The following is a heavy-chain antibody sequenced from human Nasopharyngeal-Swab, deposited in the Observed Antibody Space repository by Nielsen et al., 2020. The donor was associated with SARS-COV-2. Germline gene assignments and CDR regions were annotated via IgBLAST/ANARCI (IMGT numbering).Heavy chain of an antibody. CDR2: VDHNGST. V-gene: IGHV4-39*07. J-gene: IGHJ4*02. Sequence: WIRQPPGKGLEWIGSVDHNGSTDYNPSLKSRVTISLDTSKKQFSLKLNSVSAADTAVYYCARAVYGGYIYGSYLDYWGQGTLVTVSS. CDR3: ARAVYGGYIYGSYLDY. D-gene: IGHD5-18*01.